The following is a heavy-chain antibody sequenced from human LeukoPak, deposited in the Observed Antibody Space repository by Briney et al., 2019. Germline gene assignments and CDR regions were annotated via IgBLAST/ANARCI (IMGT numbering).Heavy chain of an antibody. CDR2: VFDSGRT. Sequence: PSETLSLTCTVPSGSLRIDNWGWVRQPPGQGLEWIGYVFDSGRTIYNPSLKSRVSISLDTSKKQLSLSLTTVTAADTAVYYCARGAREGYNAWGQGTLVTVSS. J-gene: IGHJ5*02. CDR3: ARGAREGYNA. V-gene: IGHV4-59*01. CDR1: SGSLRIDN. D-gene: IGHD5-24*01.